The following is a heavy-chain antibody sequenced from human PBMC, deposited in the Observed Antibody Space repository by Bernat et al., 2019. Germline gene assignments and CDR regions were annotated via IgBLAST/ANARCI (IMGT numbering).Heavy chain of an antibody. CDR2: IYYSGST. CDR1: GGSISSYY. J-gene: IGHJ2*01. V-gene: IGHV4-59*01. Sequence: QVQLQESGPGLVKPSETLSLTCTVSGGSISSYYWSWIRQPPGKGLEWVGYIYYSGSTNYNPSLKSRVTISVDTSKNQFSLKLSSVTAADTAVYYCARDRCYYYDSSGYPYYYFDLWGRGTLVTVSS. CDR3: ARDRCYYYDSSGYPYYYFDL. D-gene: IGHD3-22*01.